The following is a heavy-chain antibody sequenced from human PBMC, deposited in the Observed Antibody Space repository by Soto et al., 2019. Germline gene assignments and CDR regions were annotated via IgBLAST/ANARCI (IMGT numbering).Heavy chain of an antibody. CDR1: GFTFSSYG. V-gene: IGHV3-33*01. J-gene: IGHJ6*03. D-gene: IGHD6-6*01. CDR2: IWYDGSNK. Sequence: GGSLRLSCAASGFTFSSYGMHWVRQAPGKGLEWVAVIWYDGSNKYYADSVKGRFTISRDNSKNTLYLQMNSLRAEDTAVYYCARVQPGGLKGPEQLAPNYYYYMDVWGKGTTVTVSS. CDR3: ARVQPGGLKGPEQLAPNYYYYMDV.